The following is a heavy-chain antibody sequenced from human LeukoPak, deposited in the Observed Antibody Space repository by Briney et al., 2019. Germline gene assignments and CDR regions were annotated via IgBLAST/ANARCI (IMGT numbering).Heavy chain of an antibody. D-gene: IGHD4-23*01. Sequence: SETLSLTCAVYGGSFSGYYWSWIRQPPGKGLEWIGEINHSGSTNYNPSLKSRVTISVDTSKNQFSLKLSSVTAADTAVYYCASLRVTHGGYYYYYMDVWGKGTTVTVSS. CDR1: GGSFSGYY. CDR3: ASLRVTHGGYYYYYMDV. V-gene: IGHV4-34*01. CDR2: INHSGST. J-gene: IGHJ6*03.